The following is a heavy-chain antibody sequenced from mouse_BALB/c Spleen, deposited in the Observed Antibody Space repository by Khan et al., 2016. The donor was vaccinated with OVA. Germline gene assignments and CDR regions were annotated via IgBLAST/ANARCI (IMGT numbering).Heavy chain of an antibody. Sequence: QVQLKQSGAELVKPGASVKMSCKASGYTFTSYTMHWVKQRPGQGLEWIGYINPSSGYTKYIQKFKDKATLTADKSSSTAYMQLSSLTSEDSAVYYCARKSTRASYWGQGTTLTVSS. D-gene: IGHD3-1*01. V-gene: IGHV1-4*01. CDR2: INPSSGYT. CDR3: ARKSTRASY. J-gene: IGHJ2*01. CDR1: GYTFTSYT.